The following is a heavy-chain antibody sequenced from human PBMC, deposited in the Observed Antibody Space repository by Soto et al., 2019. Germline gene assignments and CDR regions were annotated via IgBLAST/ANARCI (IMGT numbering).Heavy chain of an antibody. J-gene: IGHJ4*02. Sequence: QVQLQESGPGLVKPSETLSLTCTVSGGSISSYYWSWIRQPPGKGLEWIGYIYYSGSTNYNPSLKSRVTISVDTSKNQFSLKLSSVTAADTAVYYCASYEPAGSGSKGTFDYWGQGTLVTVSS. V-gene: IGHV4-59*01. CDR2: IYYSGST. CDR3: ASYEPAGSGSKGTFDY. D-gene: IGHD6-19*01. CDR1: GGSISSYY.